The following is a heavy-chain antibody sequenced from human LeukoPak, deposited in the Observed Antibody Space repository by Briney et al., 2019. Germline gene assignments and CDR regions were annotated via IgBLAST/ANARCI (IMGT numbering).Heavy chain of an antibody. V-gene: IGHV3-7*01. CDR1: GFTFSSYW. CDR2: IKQDGSEK. J-gene: IGHJ4*02. Sequence: GGSLRLSCAASGFTFSSYWMSWVRQAPGKGLEWVANIKQDGSEKYYVDSVKGRFTISRDNAKNSLYLQMNSLRAEDTAVYYCARIYRGYSSSWPDYWGQGTLVTVSS. D-gene: IGHD6-13*01. CDR3: ARIYRGYSSSWPDY.